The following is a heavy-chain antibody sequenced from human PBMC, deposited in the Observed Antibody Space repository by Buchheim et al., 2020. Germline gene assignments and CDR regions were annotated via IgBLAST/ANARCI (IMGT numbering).Heavy chain of an antibody. Sequence: EVQLVESGGDLVQPGGSLRLSCAASGFTFSTYSMNWVRQAPGKGLEWISYIGSRNSAIYYADSVKGRFTISRDNSKNTLYLQMNSLRAEDTAVYYCASSMARDGYMENDYWGQGTL. CDR2: IGSRNSAI. D-gene: IGHD5-24*01. CDR3: ASSMARDGYMENDY. J-gene: IGHJ4*02. CDR1: GFTFSTYS. V-gene: IGHV3-48*01.